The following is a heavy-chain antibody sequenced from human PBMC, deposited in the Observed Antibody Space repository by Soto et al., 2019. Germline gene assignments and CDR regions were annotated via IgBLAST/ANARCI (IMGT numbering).Heavy chain of an antibody. CDR1: GGSFSGYY. D-gene: IGHD2-15*01. V-gene: IGHV4-34*01. CDR2: INHSGST. CDR3: ARGRCIGGSCYSHYYYYYMDV. J-gene: IGHJ6*03. Sequence: SETLSLTCAVYGGSFSGYYWSWIRQPPGKGLEWIGEINHSGSTNYNPSLKSRVTISVDTSKNQFSLKLSSVTAADTAVYYCARGRCIGGSCYSHYYYYYMDVWGKGTTVTVSS.